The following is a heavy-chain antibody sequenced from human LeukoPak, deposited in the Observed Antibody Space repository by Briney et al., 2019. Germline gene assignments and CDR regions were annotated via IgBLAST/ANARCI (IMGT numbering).Heavy chain of an antibody. CDR2: ISGSGGST. J-gene: IGHJ4*02. D-gene: IGHD3-22*01. Sequence: PGGSLRLSCAACGFTFSSYALSWVRQAPGRGLEGVSAISGSGGSTYYADSVKGRFTISRDNSKNTLYLRMNSLRAEDTAVYYCAKEGYYYDSSGYYFYFDYWGQGTLVTVSS. CDR3: AKEGYYYDSSGYYFYFDY. CDR1: GFTFSSYA. V-gene: IGHV3-23*01.